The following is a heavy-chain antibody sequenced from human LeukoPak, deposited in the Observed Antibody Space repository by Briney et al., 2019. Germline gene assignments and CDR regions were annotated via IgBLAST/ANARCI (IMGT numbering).Heavy chain of an antibody. Sequence: GGSLRLSCAASGFTFSSYAMHWVRQAPGKGLEWVAVISYDGSNKYYADSVKGRFTISRDNAKNSLYLQMNSLRAEDTAVYYCARTDLGYCSSTSCYPADYFDYWGQGTLVTVSS. J-gene: IGHJ4*02. CDR3: ARTDLGYCSSTSCYPADYFDY. V-gene: IGHV3-30-3*01. D-gene: IGHD2-2*01. CDR1: GFTFSSYA. CDR2: ISYDGSNK.